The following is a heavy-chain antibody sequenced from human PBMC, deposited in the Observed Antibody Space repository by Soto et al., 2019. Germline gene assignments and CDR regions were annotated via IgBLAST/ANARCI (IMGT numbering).Heavy chain of an antibody. V-gene: IGHV3-11*01. CDR2: ISSSGSTI. CDR3: ARAPSISTFDY. CDR1: GFTFSDYY. Sequence: GGSLRLSCAASGFTFSDYYMSWIRQAPGKGLEWVSYISSSGSTIYYADSVKGRFTISRDNAKNSLYLQMNSPRAEDTAVYYCARAPSISTFDYWGQGTLVTVSS. J-gene: IGHJ4*02. D-gene: IGHD2-21*01.